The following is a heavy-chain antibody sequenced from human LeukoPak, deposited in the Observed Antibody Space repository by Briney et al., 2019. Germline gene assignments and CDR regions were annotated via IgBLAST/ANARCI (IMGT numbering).Heavy chain of an antibody. CDR2: IDPSDSYT. J-gene: IGHJ3*01. D-gene: IGHD3-16*02. Sequence: GESLKISCKGSGYSFTSYWISWVRQMRGKGLEWMGRIDPSDSYTNYSPSFQGHVTISADKSISTAYLQWSSLKASDTAMYYCVRLGELSALLWGQGTMVTVSS. CDR1: GYSFTSYW. V-gene: IGHV5-10-1*01. CDR3: VRLGELSALL.